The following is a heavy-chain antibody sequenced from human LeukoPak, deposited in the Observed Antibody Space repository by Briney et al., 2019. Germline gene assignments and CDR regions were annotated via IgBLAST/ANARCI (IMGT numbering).Heavy chain of an antibody. J-gene: IGHJ4*02. D-gene: IGHD3-10*01. CDR3: ATHYYASGNYYNPIFY. V-gene: IGHV3-30*02. CDR1: GFTFSRYG. CDR2: IRYDESDK. Sequence: GGSQRLSCAASGFTFSRYGMHWVRQAPGKGLEWVAFIRYDESDKKYKDSVKGRFTVSKDNSKNTLSLQMHSLRVEDTAVYYCATHYYASGNYYNPIFYWGQGALVTVSS.